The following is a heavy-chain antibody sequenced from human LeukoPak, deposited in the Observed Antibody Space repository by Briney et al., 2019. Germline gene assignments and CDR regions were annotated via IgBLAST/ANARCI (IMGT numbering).Heavy chain of an antibody. CDR2: IGSSGRTI. J-gene: IGHJ6*04. Sequence: PGGSLRLSCAASGFTFSSYEMNWVRQAPGKGLEWVSYIGSSGRTIYYADSVKGRFTISRDNAKNSLYLQMNSLRAEDTAVYYCARDLPITMVRGVILSGGMDVWGKGTTVTVSS. V-gene: IGHV3-48*03. D-gene: IGHD3-10*01. CDR3: ARDLPITMVRGVILSGGMDV. CDR1: GFTFSSYE.